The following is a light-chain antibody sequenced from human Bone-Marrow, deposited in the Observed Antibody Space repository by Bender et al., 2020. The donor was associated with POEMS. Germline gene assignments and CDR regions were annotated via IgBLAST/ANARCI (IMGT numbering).Light chain of an antibody. CDR3: AAWEDSLNGWV. CDR1: SSNIGAGYD. CDR2: GDT. V-gene: IGLV1-50*01. J-gene: IGLJ3*02. Sequence: QSVLTQPPSVSGAPGQRVTISCTGSSSNIGAGYDVHWYQQIPGTAPRLLIYGDTNRPSGVPVRFSGSKSGTSASLAISGLQSEDEADYYCAAWEDSLNGWVFGGGTKLTVL.